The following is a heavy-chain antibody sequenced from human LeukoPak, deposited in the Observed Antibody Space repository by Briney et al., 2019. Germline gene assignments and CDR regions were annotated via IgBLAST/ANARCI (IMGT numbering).Heavy chain of an antibody. J-gene: IGHJ4*02. CDR2: INPKSGGT. CDR1: GYTFTDYY. CDR3: AREADILTGYYKY. D-gene: IGHD3-9*01. Sequence: ASVKVSCKASGYTFTDYYMHWVRQAPGQGLEWMGWINPKSGGTFYPQSFQGRITMTRDTSISTVYMELSSLLSADTAAYYCAREADILTGYYKYWGQGTVVTVSS. V-gene: IGHV1-2*02.